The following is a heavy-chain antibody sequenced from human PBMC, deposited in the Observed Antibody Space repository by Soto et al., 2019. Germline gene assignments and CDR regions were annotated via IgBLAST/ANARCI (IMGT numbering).Heavy chain of an antibody. CDR2: ISGGGNDR. V-gene: IGHV3-23*01. CDR1: GFPFSNYA. Sequence: VQLLESGGSLVQPGWSLTLSCAASGFPFSNYAMSWVRQTPEKGREWVAAISGGGNDRYYADFVKGRFTFSRDNSRNILYLQMTSLRAEATATYYCARSLFMVAPDNEPFDYWGQGTLVTVSS. J-gene: IGHJ4*02. D-gene: IGHD5-12*01. CDR3: ARSLFMVAPDNEPFDY.